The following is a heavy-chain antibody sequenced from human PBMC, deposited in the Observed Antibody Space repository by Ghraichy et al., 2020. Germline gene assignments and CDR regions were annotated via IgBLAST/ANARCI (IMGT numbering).Heavy chain of an antibody. CDR3: ARDRARLLWFGELLPGINPIWFDP. V-gene: IGHV1-18*01. CDR2: ISAYNGNT. Sequence: ASVKVSCKASGYTFTSYGISWVRQAPGQGLEWMGWISAYNGNTNYAQKLQGRVTMTTDTSTSTAYMELRSLRSDETAVYYCARDRARLLWFGELLPGINPIWFDPWGQGTLVTVSS. D-gene: IGHD3-10*01. J-gene: IGHJ5*02. CDR1: GYTFTSYG.